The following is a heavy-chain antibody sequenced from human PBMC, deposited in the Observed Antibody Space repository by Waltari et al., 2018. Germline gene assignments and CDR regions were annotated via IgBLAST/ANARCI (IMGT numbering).Heavy chain of an antibody. J-gene: IGHJ4*02. V-gene: IGHV4-34*01. D-gene: IGHD5-18*01. Sequence: QVQLQQWGAGLLKPSETLSLTFAVYGGSLSSYYWSCNRHLPGKGLEWIGEINHSGSTNYNPAIKSRVTISVDTSKNQFSLKLSSVTAAETAVYYGARGRIELRGYSYGYSYWGQGTLVTVSS. CDR2: INHSGST. CDR1: GGSLSSYY. CDR3: ARGRIELRGYSYGYSY.